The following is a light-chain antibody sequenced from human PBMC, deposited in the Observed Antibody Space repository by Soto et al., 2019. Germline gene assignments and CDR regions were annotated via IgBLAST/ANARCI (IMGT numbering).Light chain of an antibody. CDR3: QQSGTSPPVA. V-gene: IGKV3-20*01. CDR2: GAS. CDR1: QSVGSRF. J-gene: IGKJ4*01. Sequence: EIILIPSQRTMFLSRCERVVLCLSVIQSVGSRFLAWYQQKPGQAPRLLIYGASNRATGIPDRFSGSGSGTDFTLTISRLEPEDFAVYYCQQSGTSPPVAFGGGTKVDIK.